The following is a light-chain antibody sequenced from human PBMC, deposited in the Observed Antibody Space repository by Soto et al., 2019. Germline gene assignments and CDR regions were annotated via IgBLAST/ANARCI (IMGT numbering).Light chain of an antibody. CDR2: DAS. Sequence: DTQMTQSPSTLSASVGDRVTITCRASQSIGRWLAWYQQKPGKAPKILIYDASSLKSGVPSRFSGSGSGTEFTLTINSLQPDDFATYYCQQYKAHPPTFGGGSKVQI. CDR3: QQYKAHPPT. J-gene: IGKJ4*01. V-gene: IGKV1-5*01. CDR1: QSIGRW.